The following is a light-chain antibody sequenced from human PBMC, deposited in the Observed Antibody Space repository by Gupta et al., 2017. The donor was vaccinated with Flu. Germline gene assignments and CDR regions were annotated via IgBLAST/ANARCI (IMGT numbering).Light chain of an antibody. Sequence: ASWLQQPAHAPRILINGASTSATGSPERFCSGGSGTDFSLTISRLVPEDFAVYYCRQYGTARAYTFGEGTKLEIK. CDR2: GAS. J-gene: IGKJ2*01. CDR3: RQYGTARAYT. V-gene: IGKV3-20*01.